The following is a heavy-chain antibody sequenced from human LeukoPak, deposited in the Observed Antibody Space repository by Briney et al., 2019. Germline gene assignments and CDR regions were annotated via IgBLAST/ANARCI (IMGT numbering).Heavy chain of an antibody. J-gene: IGHJ6*02. Sequence: SVKVSCKASGGTFSSYAISWVRQAPGQGLEWMGGNIPIFGTANYAQKFQGRVTITADESTSTAYMELSSLRSEDTAVYYCARAQDIVVVVAASHYYYYGMDVWGQGTTVTVSS. V-gene: IGHV1-69*13. CDR2: NIPIFGTA. CDR1: GGTFSSYA. D-gene: IGHD2-15*01. CDR3: ARAQDIVVVVAASHYYYYGMDV.